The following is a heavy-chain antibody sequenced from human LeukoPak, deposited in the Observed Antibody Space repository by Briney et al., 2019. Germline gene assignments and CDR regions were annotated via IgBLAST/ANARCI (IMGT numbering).Heavy chain of an antibody. CDR3: TRDDSSSWFYYYYGMDV. Sequence: ASVKVSCKASGGAFSSYAISWVRQAPGQGLEWMGRIIPIFGIANYAQKFQGRVTITADKSTSTAYMELSSLRSEDTAVYYCTRDDSSSWFYYYYGMDVWGQGTTVTVSS. D-gene: IGHD6-13*01. V-gene: IGHV1-69*04. CDR2: IIPIFGIA. J-gene: IGHJ6*02. CDR1: GGAFSSYA.